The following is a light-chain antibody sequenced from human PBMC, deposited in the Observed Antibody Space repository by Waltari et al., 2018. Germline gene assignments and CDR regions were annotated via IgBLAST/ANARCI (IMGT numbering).Light chain of an antibody. CDR3: NSYTGRNSWL. Sequence: WYHPRPGKAANIIIFDVVGRPSGVSNRFSGTKSGNTAYLTISGLQADDEAEYYCNSYTGRNSWLFGGGTKLTVL. V-gene: IGLV2-14*03. CDR2: DVV. J-gene: IGLJ3*02.